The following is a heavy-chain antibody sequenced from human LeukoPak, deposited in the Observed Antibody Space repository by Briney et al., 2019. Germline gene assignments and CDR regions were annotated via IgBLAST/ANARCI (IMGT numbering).Heavy chain of an antibody. Sequence: SETLSLTRAVYGGSFSGYYWSWIRQPPGKGLEWIGEINHSGSTNYNPSLKSRVTISVDTSKNQFSLKLSSVTAADTAVYYCARARGYSYRYKRWFDPWGQGTLVTVSS. CDR3: ARARGYSYRYKRWFDP. J-gene: IGHJ5*02. CDR1: GGSFSGYY. CDR2: INHSGST. D-gene: IGHD5-18*01. V-gene: IGHV4-34*01.